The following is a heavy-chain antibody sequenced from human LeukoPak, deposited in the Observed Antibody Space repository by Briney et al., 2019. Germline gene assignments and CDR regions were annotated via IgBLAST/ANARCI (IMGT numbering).Heavy chain of an antibody. J-gene: IGHJ4*02. Sequence: SGPTLVNPTQTLTLTCTFSGFSLSTSGMCVSWIRQPPGKALEWLARIDWDDDKYYSTSLKTRLTISKDTSKNQVVLTMTNMDPVDTATYYCARALYSSSHDPFDYWGQGTLVTVSS. D-gene: IGHD6-13*01. CDR2: IDWDDDK. CDR3: ARALYSSSHDPFDY. V-gene: IGHV2-70*11. CDR1: GFSLSTSGMC.